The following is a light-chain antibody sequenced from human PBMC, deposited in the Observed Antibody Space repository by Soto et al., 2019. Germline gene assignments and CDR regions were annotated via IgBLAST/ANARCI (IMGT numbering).Light chain of an antibody. CDR1: QAISLY. V-gene: IGKV1-9*01. J-gene: IGKJ2*01. Sequence: DIQLTQSPSFLSASVGDRVTITCRASQAISLYMVWYQQKPGRAPRLLVYGASILQSGVPSRFSGSGSRTEISLTISSLLPEDFATYYCQQVNSLPYTFGQGT. CDR2: GAS. CDR3: QQVNSLPYT.